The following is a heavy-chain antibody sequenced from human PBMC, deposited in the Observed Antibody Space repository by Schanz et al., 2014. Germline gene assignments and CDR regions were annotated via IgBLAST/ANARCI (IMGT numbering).Heavy chain of an antibody. Sequence: QVQLVQSGGEVKKPGASVKVSCKASGYTFTSYGISWVRQAPGQGLEWMGWISADNGNTNYAQRLQGRVTMTTDTSTSTAYMELRSLTSDDSAVYYCARDRDQWDGNYLDYWGQGTLVTVSS. V-gene: IGHV1-18*01. D-gene: IGHD1-26*01. CDR1: GYTFTSYG. J-gene: IGHJ4*02. CDR2: ISADNGNT. CDR3: ARDRDQWDGNYLDY.